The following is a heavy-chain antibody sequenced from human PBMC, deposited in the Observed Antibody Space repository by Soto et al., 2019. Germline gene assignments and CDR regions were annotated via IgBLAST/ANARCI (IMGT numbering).Heavy chain of an antibody. CDR2: IYWNDDK. J-gene: IGHJ4*02. Sequence: QITLKESGPTLVRPTQTLTLTCTFSGFSLSTSGLGVVWIRQPPGKALEWLALIYWNDDKRYSPSLKARLTITKDTSKNQVVLTMTNMDPVDTATYYCAHRPSGWYLFDYWGQGTLVTVSS. CDR3: AHRPSGWYLFDY. V-gene: IGHV2-5*01. CDR1: GFSLSTSGLG. D-gene: IGHD6-19*01.